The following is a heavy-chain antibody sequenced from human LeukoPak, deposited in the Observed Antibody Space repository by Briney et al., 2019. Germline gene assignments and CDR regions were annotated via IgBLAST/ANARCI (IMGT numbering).Heavy chain of an antibody. CDR1: GYTFTSYG. J-gene: IGHJ4*02. V-gene: IGHV1-18*01. CDR2: ISAYNGST. D-gene: IGHD1-1*01. CDR3: ARVASAWNRRATVYY. Sequence: ASVKVSCKASGYTFTSYGISWVRQAPGQGLEWIGWISAYNGSTNYARKLQGRVTMTTDTSTSTAYMELRSLRSDDTAVYYCARVASAWNRRATVYYWGQGTLVTVSS.